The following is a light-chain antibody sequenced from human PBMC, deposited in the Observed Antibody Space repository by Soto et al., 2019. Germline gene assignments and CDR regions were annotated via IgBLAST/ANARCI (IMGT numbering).Light chain of an antibody. CDR1: SSDIGAYNY. V-gene: IGLV2-8*01. Sequence: QSALTQPPSASGSPGQSVAISCTGTSSDIGAYNYVSWYQQHPGKVPKLIIYEVTNRPSGVPDRFSASKSGNTASLTVSGLQAEDEADYYCSSHGGANNFYLFGTGTRSPS. CDR3: SSHGGANNFYL. J-gene: IGLJ1*01. CDR2: EVT.